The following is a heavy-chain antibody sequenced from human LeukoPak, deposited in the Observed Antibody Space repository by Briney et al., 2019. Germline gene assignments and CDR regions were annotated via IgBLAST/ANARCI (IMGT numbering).Heavy chain of an antibody. V-gene: IGHV3-21*01. D-gene: IGHD3-22*01. CDR3: ARVDSSGYYGDY. CDR1: GFTFSSYS. CDR2: ISSSSSYI. Sequence: GGSLRLSCAASGFTFSSYSMNWVRQAPGKGLEWVSSISSSSSYIYYADSVKGRFTISRDNAKNSLYLQMNSLRAEDTAVYYCARVDSSGYYGDYWGQGTLVTVSS. J-gene: IGHJ4*02.